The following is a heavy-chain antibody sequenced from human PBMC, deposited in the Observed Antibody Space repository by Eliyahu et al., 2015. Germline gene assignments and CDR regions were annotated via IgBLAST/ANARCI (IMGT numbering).Heavy chain of an antibody. CDR1: GGSFSGYY. V-gene: IGHV4-34*01. CDR3: ARVRQLQGPGRNWFDP. Sequence: QVQLQQWGAGLLKPSETLSLTCAVYGGSFSGYYWXWXRQPPGKGLEWIGEINHSGSTNYNPSLKSRVTISVDTSKNQFSLKLSSVTAADTAVYYCARVRQLQGPGRNWFDPWGQGTLVTVSS. J-gene: IGHJ5*02. D-gene: IGHD2-2*01. CDR2: INHSGST.